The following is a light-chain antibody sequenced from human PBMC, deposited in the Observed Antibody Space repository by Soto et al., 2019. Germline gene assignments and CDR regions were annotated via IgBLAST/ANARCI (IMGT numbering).Light chain of an antibody. CDR1: QSVSSNY. Sequence: EIVMPQSPATLSVSPGERATLSCRASQSVSSNYVAWYQQKPGQAPRLLISGASNRATGTPDRFRGSGSGTDFTLTITRLEPEDFAVYYCHQYGSAPWTFGQGTKVDNK. CDR2: GAS. J-gene: IGKJ1*01. CDR3: HQYGSAPWT. V-gene: IGKV3-20*01.